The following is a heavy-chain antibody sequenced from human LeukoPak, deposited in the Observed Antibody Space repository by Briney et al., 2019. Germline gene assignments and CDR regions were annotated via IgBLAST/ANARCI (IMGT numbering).Heavy chain of an antibody. CDR2: IYYSGST. Sequence: SETLSLTCTVSGGSISSSSYYWGWIRQPPRKGLEWIGSIYYSGSTYYNPSLKSRVTISVDTSKNQFSLKLSSVTAADTAVYYCARTPWGSSPTKYYFDYWGQGTLVTVSS. CDR1: GGSISSSSYY. J-gene: IGHJ4*02. V-gene: IGHV4-39*07. CDR3: ARTPWGSSPTKYYFDY. D-gene: IGHD6-13*01.